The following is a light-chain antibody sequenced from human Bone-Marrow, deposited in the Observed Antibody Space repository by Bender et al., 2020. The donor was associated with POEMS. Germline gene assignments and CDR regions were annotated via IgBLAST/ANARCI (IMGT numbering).Light chain of an antibody. Sequence: QSVLTQPPSASGTPGQRVTISCSGGSSNIGAHAVNWYQHLPGTAPKLLIYSSHRRPSEVPDRFSGSRSGTSASLAISGLQSEDEAVYYCAVWDDSLNVWVFGGGTKLTVL. V-gene: IGLV1-44*01. CDR1: SSNIGAHA. CDR3: AVWDDSLNVWV. CDR2: SSH. J-gene: IGLJ3*02.